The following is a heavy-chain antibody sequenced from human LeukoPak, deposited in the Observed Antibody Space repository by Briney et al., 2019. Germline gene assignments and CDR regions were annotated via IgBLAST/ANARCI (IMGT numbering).Heavy chain of an antibody. CDR3: ARDRDRTYYYYMDV. V-gene: IGHV1-2*02. Sequence: ASVKVSCKASGYTFTGYYMHWVRQAPGQGLEWMGWINPNSGGTNYAQKFQGRVTMTRDTSISIAYMELSRLRSDDTAVYYCARDRDRTYYYYMDVWGKGTTVTVSS. CDR1: GYTFTGYY. D-gene: IGHD2-15*01. J-gene: IGHJ6*03. CDR2: INPNSGGT.